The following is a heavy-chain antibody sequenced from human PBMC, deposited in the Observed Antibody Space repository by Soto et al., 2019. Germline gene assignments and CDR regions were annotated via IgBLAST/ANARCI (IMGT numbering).Heavy chain of an antibody. V-gene: IGHV4-30-2*01. CDR1: GGSISSGGYS. Sequence: QLQLQESGSGLVKPSQTLSLTCAVSGGSISSGGYSWSWIRQPPGKGLEWIGYIYHSGSTYYNPSLKSRVTISVDRSKNQFSLKLSSVTAADTAVYYCARSMTTVPYALRVLDYWGQGTLVTVSS. CDR3: ARSMTTVPYALRVLDY. D-gene: IGHD4-17*01. J-gene: IGHJ4*02. CDR2: IYHSGST.